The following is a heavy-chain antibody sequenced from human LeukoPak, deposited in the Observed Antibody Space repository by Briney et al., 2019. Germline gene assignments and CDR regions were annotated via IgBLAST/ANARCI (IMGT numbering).Heavy chain of an antibody. CDR1: GGSISSYY. CDR2: IYYSGST. D-gene: IGHD5-18*01. J-gene: IGHJ3*02. CDR3: ARSGYSYGADAFDI. Sequence: PSETLSLTCTVSGGSISSYYWSWIRQPPGKGLEWIGYIYYSGSTNYNPSLKSRVTISVDTSKNQFSLNLSSLTAADTAVYYCARSGYSYGADAFDIWGQGTMVTVSS. V-gene: IGHV4-59*01.